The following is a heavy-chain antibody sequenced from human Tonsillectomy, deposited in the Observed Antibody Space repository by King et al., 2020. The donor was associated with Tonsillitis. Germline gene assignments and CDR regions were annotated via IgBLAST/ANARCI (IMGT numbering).Heavy chain of an antibody. D-gene: IGHD2-2*01. CDR2: IYASGST. CDR1: GDSISSGGYY. J-gene: IGHJ6*03. V-gene: IGHV4-61*02. Sequence: QLQESGPGLVKPSQTLSLTCTVSGDSISSGGYYWSWIRQPAGKGLEWIGRIYASGSTYCNPSLQSRVAMSVDTSQNKFSLKVNSVTAADTAVYYCARARSSWREYYYYFFYMDVWGKGTTVTVS. CDR3: ARARSSWREYYYYFFYMDV.